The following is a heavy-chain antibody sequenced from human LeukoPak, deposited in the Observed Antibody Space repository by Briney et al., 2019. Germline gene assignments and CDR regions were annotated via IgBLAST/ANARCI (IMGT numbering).Heavy chain of an antibody. CDR1: GYSISSGYY. Sequence: SETLSLTCAVSGYSISSGYYWGWIRQPPGKGLEWIGSIYHSGSTYYNPSLKSRVTISVDTSKNQFSLKLSSVTAADTAVYYCARGVSTITADYWGQGTLVTVSS. D-gene: IGHD5/OR15-5a*01. V-gene: IGHV4-38-2*01. CDR3: ARGVSTITADY. CDR2: IYHSGST. J-gene: IGHJ4*02.